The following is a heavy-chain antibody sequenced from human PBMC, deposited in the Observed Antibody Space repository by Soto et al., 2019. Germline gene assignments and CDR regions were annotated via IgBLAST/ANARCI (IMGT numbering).Heavy chain of an antibody. CDR1: GNSFISYC. D-gene: IGHD3-10*01. CDR2: VYPGDSDT. V-gene: IGHV5-51*01. J-gene: IGHJ4*02. Sequence: GASLKISCKGSGNSFISYCIDWVRQMPGKGLEWMGIVYPGDSDTRYSPSFQGQVTISADKSISTAYLQWSSLKASDTAMYYCARYFDTMVRGVIPAPDYWGQGTLVTVSS. CDR3: ARYFDTMVRGVIPAPDY.